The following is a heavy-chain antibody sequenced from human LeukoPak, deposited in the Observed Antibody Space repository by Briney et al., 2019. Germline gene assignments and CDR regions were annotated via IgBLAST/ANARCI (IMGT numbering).Heavy chain of an antibody. CDR2: IYYSGST. Sequence: SETLSLTCTVSGGSISSYYWSWIRQPPGKGLEWIGYIYYSGSTNYNPSLKSRVTISVDTSKNQFSLKLSSVTAADTAVYYCARHGVYSGGAFDYWGQGTLVTVSS. V-gene: IGHV4-59*08. CDR1: GGSISSYY. J-gene: IGHJ4*02. D-gene: IGHD3-3*01. CDR3: ARHGVYSGGAFDY.